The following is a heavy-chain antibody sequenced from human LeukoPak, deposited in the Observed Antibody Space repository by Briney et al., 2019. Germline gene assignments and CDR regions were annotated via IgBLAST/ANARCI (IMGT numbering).Heavy chain of an antibody. CDR2: ISGGGDSE. CDR1: GFTFSSYA. V-gene: IGHV3-23*01. CDR3: ARDYYGSMGY. D-gene: IGHD3-10*01. Sequence: GGSLRLSCTASGFTFSSYAMSWVRQTPGKGLEWVSSISGGGDSEYYAHSVKGRLTISRDKSKNTLYVQMNTLRAEDTAVYYCARDYYGSMGYWGQGTLVTVSS. J-gene: IGHJ4*02.